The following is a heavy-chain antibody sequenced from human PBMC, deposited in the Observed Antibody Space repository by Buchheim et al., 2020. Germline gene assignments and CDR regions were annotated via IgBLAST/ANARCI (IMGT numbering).Heavy chain of an antibody. CDR1: GYSFTSYW. Sequence: EVQLVQSGAQVKKPGESLKISCKGSGYSFTSYWIGWVRQMPGKGLEWMGIIYPGDSDTRYSPSFQGQVTISADKSISTAYLQWSSLKASDTAMYYRARHLSIAARPFYYYGMDVWGQGTT. J-gene: IGHJ6*02. CDR2: IYPGDSDT. CDR3: ARHLSIAARPFYYYGMDV. D-gene: IGHD6-6*01. V-gene: IGHV5-51*01.